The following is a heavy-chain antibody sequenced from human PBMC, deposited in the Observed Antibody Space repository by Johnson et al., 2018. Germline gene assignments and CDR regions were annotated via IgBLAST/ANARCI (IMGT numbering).Heavy chain of an antibody. Sequence: VQLQESGGGLVQPGGSLRLSCAASGFTFSNYAMSWVRQAPGKGLEWVSAISGSGGSTYYADSVKGRFTISRDNAKNSLYLQMNSLRDEDTAVYYCAIDRYNWGNDAFDIWGQGTMVTVSS. CDR2: ISGSGGST. D-gene: IGHD1-20*01. J-gene: IGHJ3*02. CDR1: GFTFSNYA. V-gene: IGHV3-23*01. CDR3: AIDRYNWGNDAFDI.